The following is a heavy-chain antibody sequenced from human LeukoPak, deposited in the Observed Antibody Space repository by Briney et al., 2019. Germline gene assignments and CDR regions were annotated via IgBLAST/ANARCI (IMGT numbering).Heavy chain of an antibody. CDR1: GYTFTSYD. J-gene: IGHJ5*02. D-gene: IGHD6-19*01. Sequence: ASVKVSCKASGYTFTSYDINWVRQATGQGLEWMGWMNPNSGNTGYAQKFQGRVTMTRNTSISTAYMELSSLRSEDTAVYYCAGGRRSSGYRRTNWFDPWGQGTLVTVSS. CDR3: AGGRRSSGYRRTNWFDP. CDR2: MNPNSGNT. V-gene: IGHV1-8*01.